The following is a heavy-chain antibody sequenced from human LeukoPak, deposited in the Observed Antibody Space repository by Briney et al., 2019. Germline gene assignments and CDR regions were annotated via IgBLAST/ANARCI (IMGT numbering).Heavy chain of an antibody. CDR1: GYIFTSYY. J-gene: IGHJ3*02. CDR3: ARYRCKTTSGCEDTDAFDT. D-gene: IGHD2/OR15-2a*01. V-gene: IGHV1-46*01. Sequence: ASVKVSCKASGYIFTSYYIHWVRQAPGQGLEWMGIINPSGGSTIYPQKFQGRVTMTRDTSINTAYMELSRLTSDDTAVYYCARYRCKTTSGCEDTDAFDTWGQGTMVTVSS. CDR2: INPSGGST.